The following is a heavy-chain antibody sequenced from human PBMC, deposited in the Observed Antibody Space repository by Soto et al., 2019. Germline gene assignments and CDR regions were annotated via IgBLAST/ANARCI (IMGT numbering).Heavy chain of an antibody. CDR1: GGTFSSYA. V-gene: IGHV1-69*01. D-gene: IGHD3-22*01. CDR3: ARGGSTYDYERSVAFDI. J-gene: IGHJ3*02. CDR2: IIPIFGTA. Sequence: QVQLVQSGAEVKKPGSSVKVSCKSSGGTFSSYAISWVRQAPGQGLEWMGGIIPIFGTANYAQKFQGRVTITADESTSTAYMELSSLRSEDTAVYYCARGGSTYDYERSVAFDIWGQGTMVTVSS.